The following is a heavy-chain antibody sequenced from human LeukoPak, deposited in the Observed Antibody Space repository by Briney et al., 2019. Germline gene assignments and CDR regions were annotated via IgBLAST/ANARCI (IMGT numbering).Heavy chain of an antibody. V-gene: IGHV1-3*03. CDR2: INAGNGDT. CDR1: EYAFTIYA. D-gene: IGHD4-17*01. J-gene: IGHJ3*02. Sequence: ASVKVSCKASEYAFTIYAIHWVRQAPGQRLEWMGWINAGNGDTKYSQEFQGRLTITRDTSASTAYMELRSLRSEDMAVYYCARDRAPKTVTSEVDAFDIWGQGTMVTVSS. CDR3: ARDRAPKTVTSEVDAFDI.